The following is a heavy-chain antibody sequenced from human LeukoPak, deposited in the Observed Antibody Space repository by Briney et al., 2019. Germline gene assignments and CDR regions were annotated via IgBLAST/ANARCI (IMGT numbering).Heavy chain of an antibody. D-gene: IGHD1-26*01. CDR3: ASGGSPASYYYYMDV. Sequence: SETLSLTCTVAGGSISSYYWSWIRQPPGKGLEWIRYIYTSGSTNYNPSLKSRVTISVDTSKNQFSLKLSSVTAADTAVYYCASGGSPASYYYYMDVWGKGTTVTVSS. CDR2: IYTSGST. CDR1: GGSISSYY. J-gene: IGHJ6*03. V-gene: IGHV4-4*09.